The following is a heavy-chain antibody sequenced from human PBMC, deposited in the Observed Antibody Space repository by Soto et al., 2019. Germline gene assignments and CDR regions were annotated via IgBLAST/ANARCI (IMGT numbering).Heavy chain of an antibody. V-gene: IGHV3-33*01. CDR1: GFTFSSYG. CDR3: ARDLAVARFDY. D-gene: IGHD6-19*01. Sequence: QVQLVESGGGVVQPGRSLRLSCAASGFTFSSYGMRWVRQAPGKGLEWVAVIWYDGSNKYYADSVKGRFTISRDNSKNTLYLQMNSLRAEDTAVYYCARDLAVARFDYWGQGTLVTVSS. J-gene: IGHJ4*02. CDR2: IWYDGSNK.